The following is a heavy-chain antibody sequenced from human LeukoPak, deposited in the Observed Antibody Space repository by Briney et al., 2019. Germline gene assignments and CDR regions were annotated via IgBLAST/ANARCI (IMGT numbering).Heavy chain of an antibody. J-gene: IGHJ4*02. CDR2: ISGSGGNT. Sequence: GGSLRLSCAASGFTFNSHAVSWVRQAPGRGLEWVSAISGSGGNTYYADSVEGRFTISRDNSKNTLYLQMDSLRAEDTAVYYCARRGGSYSPFGYWGQGTLVTVSS. V-gene: IGHV3-23*01. CDR1: GFTFNSHA. D-gene: IGHD1-26*01. CDR3: ARRGGSYSPFGY.